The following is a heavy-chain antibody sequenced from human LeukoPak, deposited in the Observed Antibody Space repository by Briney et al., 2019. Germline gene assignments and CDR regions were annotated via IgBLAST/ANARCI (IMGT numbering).Heavy chain of an antibody. Sequence: SQTLSLTCTVSGGSISSYYWSWIRQPPGKGLEWIGYIYYSGSTNYNPSLQSRVTISGDTSKNQFSLKLSSVTAADTAVYYCARDSRVHYYDSSAGYFDLWGRGTLVTVSS. CDR3: ARDSRVHYYDSSAGYFDL. J-gene: IGHJ2*01. D-gene: IGHD3-22*01. V-gene: IGHV4-59*12. CDR2: IYYSGST. CDR1: GGSISSYY.